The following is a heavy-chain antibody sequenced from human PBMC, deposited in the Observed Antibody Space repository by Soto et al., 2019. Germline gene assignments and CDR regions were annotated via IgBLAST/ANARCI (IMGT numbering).Heavy chain of an antibody. CDR1: GYTPTELS. J-gene: IGHJ4*02. CDR3: ATALDSKFVLVPAAMSD. CDR2: FDPEDGET. V-gene: IGHV1-24*01. D-gene: IGHD2-2*01. Sequence: ASVKVSCKVSGYTPTELSMHWVRQAPGKRLEWMGGFDPEDGETIYAQKFQGRVTMTEDTSTDTAYMELSSLRSEDTAVYYCATALDSKFVLVPAAMSDWGQGTLVTLSS.